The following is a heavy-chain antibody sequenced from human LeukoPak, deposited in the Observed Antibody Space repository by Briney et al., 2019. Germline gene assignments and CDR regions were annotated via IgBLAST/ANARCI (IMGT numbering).Heavy chain of an antibody. J-gene: IGHJ3*02. V-gene: IGHV3-23*01. CDR3: AKVARDAYNLDAFDI. D-gene: IGHD5-24*01. CDR2: ISGSGSST. CDR1: GGSFSGYY. Sequence: ETLSLTCAVYGGSFSGYYWSWVRQAPGKGLEWVSAISGSGSSTSYADSVKGRFTISRDNSKNTLYLQVNSLRAEDTAIYYCAKVARDAYNLDAFDIWGEGTMVSVSS.